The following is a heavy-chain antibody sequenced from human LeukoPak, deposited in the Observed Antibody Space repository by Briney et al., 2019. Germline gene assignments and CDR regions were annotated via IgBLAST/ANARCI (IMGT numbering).Heavy chain of an antibody. CDR2: ISSDENNK. Sequence: PGGSLRLSCAASGFTFSSYDMHWVRRAPGKGLEWVSVISSDENNKYYADSVKGRFTISRDNSKNSLYLQMNSLRTEDTALYYCAKVYRYYDSSCQHWGQGTLVTVSS. J-gene: IGHJ1*01. CDR3: AKVYRYYDSSCQH. V-gene: IGHV3-30*18. CDR1: GFTFSSYD. D-gene: IGHD3-22*01.